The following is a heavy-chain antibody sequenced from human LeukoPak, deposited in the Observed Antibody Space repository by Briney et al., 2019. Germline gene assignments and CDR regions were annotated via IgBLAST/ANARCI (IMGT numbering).Heavy chain of an antibody. Sequence: GASVKVSCKASGYTFTSYDINWVRQATGQGLEWMGGIIPIFGTANYAQKFQGRVTITADESTSTAYMELSSLRSEDTAVYYCARGLKYSSSSNWFDPWGQGTLVTVSS. CDR1: GYTFTSYD. D-gene: IGHD6-6*01. V-gene: IGHV1-69*13. CDR2: IIPIFGTA. J-gene: IGHJ5*02. CDR3: ARGLKYSSSSNWFDP.